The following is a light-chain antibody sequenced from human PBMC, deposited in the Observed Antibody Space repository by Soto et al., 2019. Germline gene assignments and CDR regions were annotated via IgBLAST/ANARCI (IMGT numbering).Light chain of an antibody. CDR2: DAS. Sequence: DLPMTQSPSSLSASVGDRVTITCQASQDISNYLNWYQQKPGKAPKLLIYDASNLETGVPSRFSGSGSGTDFTFTISSLQPEDIATYYCQQYDNLPTFGQGTRLEIK. V-gene: IGKV1-33*01. CDR1: QDISNY. J-gene: IGKJ5*01. CDR3: QQYDNLPT.